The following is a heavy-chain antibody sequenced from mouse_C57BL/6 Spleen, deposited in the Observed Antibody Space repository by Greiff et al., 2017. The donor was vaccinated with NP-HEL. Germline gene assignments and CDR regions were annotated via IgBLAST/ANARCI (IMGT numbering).Heavy chain of an antibody. Sequence: EVQRVESGGGLVQPTGSLKLSCAASGFSFNTYAMNWVRQAPGKGLEWVARIRSKSNNYATYYADSVKDRFTISRDDSESMLYLQMNNLKTEDTAMYYCVRGGAWFAYWGQGTLVTVSA. V-gene: IGHV10-1*01. J-gene: IGHJ3*01. CDR3: VRGGAWFAY. CDR1: GFSFNTYA. CDR2: IRSKSNNYAT.